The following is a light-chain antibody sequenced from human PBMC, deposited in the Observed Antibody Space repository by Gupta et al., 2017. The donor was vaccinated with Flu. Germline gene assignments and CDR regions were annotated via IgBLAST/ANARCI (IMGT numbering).Light chain of an antibody. CDR3: QKYNSSAT. CDR1: QSASVW. V-gene: IGKV1-5*03. Sequence: DTQMTPSPSPLSAPVGDRVTITRRDSQSASVWLGWYQKKPGKAPKLLIYKASNLKSGVPSTCSGSGSGKECILTISSLQADDAANYYCQKYNSSATFGQGTKVEVK. J-gene: IGKJ1*01. CDR2: KAS.